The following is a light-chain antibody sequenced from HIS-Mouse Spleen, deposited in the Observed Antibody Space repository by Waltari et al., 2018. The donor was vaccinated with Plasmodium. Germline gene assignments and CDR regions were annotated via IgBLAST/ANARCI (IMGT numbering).Light chain of an antibody. J-gene: IGKJ4*01. Sequence: DIVMTQSTLSLPVTPGDPASISCRSSQRLLHSNGYNYLDWYLQKPGQSPQLLIYLGSNRASGVPDRFSGSGAGTDFTLKISRVEAEDVGVYYCMQALQTPLTFGGGTKVEIK. V-gene: IGKV2-28*01. CDR1: QRLLHSNGYNY. CDR3: MQALQTPLT. CDR2: LGS.